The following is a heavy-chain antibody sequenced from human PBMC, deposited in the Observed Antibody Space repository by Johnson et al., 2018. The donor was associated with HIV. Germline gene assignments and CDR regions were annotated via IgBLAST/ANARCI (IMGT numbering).Heavy chain of an antibody. CDR3: AKDNASATPYLSSVWYGGAFDS. D-gene: IGHD6-19*01. Sequence: VQLVESGGGVVRPGGSLRLSCAASGFTFDDYGMSWVRQAPGKGLEWVSGINWNSGSIGYADSVKGRFTISRDNAKNSLYLQMNSLRAEDTALYYCAKDNASATPYLSSVWYGGAFDSWGQGTIVIVS. V-gene: IGHV3-20*04. J-gene: IGHJ3*02. CDR1: GFTFDDYG. CDR2: INWNSGSI.